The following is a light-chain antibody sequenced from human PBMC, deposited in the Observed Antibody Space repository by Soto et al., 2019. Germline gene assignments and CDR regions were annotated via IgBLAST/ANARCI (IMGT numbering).Light chain of an antibody. Sequence: SYELTQSPSVSVSPGQTARITCSGDQLGDKYVSWYQQKPGQSPVEVIHQDTRRPSGIPGRFSGSSSGNTATLTISGTQPMDEADYFCQTWDSTTAIFGAGTKVTVL. J-gene: IGLJ1*01. CDR2: QDT. CDR1: QLGDKY. CDR3: QTWDSTTAI. V-gene: IGLV3-1*01.